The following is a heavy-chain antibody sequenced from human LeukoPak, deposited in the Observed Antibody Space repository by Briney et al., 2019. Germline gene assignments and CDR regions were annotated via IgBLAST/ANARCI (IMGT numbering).Heavy chain of an antibody. CDR2: IYYSGST. CDR3: ARNPITLVRGGNWFDP. D-gene: IGHD3-10*01. CDR1: GGSISSYY. J-gene: IGHJ5*02. V-gene: IGHV4-59*01. Sequence: SETLCLTCTVSGGSISSYYWSWIRQPPGKGLEWIGYIYYSGSTDYNPSLKSRVTISIDTSRNQFSLRLSSMTAADTAVYYCARNPITLVRGGNWFDPWGQGTLVTVSS.